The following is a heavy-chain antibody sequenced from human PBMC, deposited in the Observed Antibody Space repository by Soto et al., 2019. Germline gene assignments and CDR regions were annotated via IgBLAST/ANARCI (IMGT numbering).Heavy chain of an antibody. CDR2: VSLTGDNT. CDR1: GFTFSSFA. V-gene: IGHV3-23*01. Sequence: PGGSLRISCAASGFTFSSFAMSWVRQAPGKGLEWVSTVSLTGDNTYYADSAKGRFTISRDNSKNTLYLQMNSLRAEDTAVYYCAKDLGYCSGGSCYGFFHHWGQGTLVTVSS. J-gene: IGHJ1*01. CDR3: AKDLGYCSGGSCYGFFHH. D-gene: IGHD2-15*01.